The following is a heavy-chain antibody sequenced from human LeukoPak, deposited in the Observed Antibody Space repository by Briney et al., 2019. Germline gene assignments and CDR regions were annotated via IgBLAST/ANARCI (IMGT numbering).Heavy chain of an antibody. CDR2: ISSSGSTI. J-gene: IGHJ1*01. CDR3: ARGRGSGTFQH. Sequence: GGSLRLSCAASGFTFSSYEMNWVRQAPGKGLEWVSYISSSGSTIYYADSVKGRFTISRDNAKNSLYLQMNSLRAEDTAVYYYARGRGSGTFQHWGQGTLVTVSS. V-gene: IGHV3-48*03. D-gene: IGHD3-10*01. CDR1: GFTFSSYE.